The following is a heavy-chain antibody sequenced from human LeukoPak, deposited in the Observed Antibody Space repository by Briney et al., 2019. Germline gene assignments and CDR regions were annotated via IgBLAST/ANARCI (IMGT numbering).Heavy chain of an antibody. CDR3: ARDDTHYGSSGSFYDAFDI. CDR1: GFTFNIYE. J-gene: IGHJ3*02. Sequence: GGSLRLSCAASGFTFNIYEMNWVRQAPGKGLEWLSSISGGGIPTHYADSVKGRFSISRDNAKNSLYLQMNSLRAEDTAVYYCARDDTHYGSSGSFYDAFDIWGQGTMVTVSS. CDR2: ISGGGIPT. V-gene: IGHV3-48*03. D-gene: IGHD3-22*01.